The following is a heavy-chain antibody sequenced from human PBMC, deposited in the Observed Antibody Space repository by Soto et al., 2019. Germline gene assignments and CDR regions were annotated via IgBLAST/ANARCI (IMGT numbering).Heavy chain of an antibody. CDR1: GGSFSGYY. V-gene: IGHV4-34*01. CDR3: AREPTYCSSTSCSRYYYYGMDV. CDR2: INHSGST. J-gene: IGHJ6*02. D-gene: IGHD2-2*01. Sequence: LSLTCAVYGGSFSGYYWSWIRQPPGKGLEWIGEINHSGSTNYNPSLKSRVTISVDTSKNQFSLKLSSVTAADTAVYYCAREPTYCSSTSCSRYYYYGMDVWGQGTTVTVSS.